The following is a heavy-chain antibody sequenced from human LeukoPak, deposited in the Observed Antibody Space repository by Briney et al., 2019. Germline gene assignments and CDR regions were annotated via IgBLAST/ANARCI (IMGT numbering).Heavy chain of an antibody. D-gene: IGHD3-3*01. Sequence: GESLKISCKGSGYSFTSYWIGWVRQMPGKGLEWMGIIYPGDSDTRYSPSFQGQVTISADKSISTAYLQWSSLKASDTAMYYCARLTIFGVVIMSGYLDYWGQGTLVTVSS. CDR2: IYPGDSDT. J-gene: IGHJ4*02. V-gene: IGHV5-51*01. CDR1: GYSFTSYW. CDR3: ARLTIFGVVIMSGYLDY.